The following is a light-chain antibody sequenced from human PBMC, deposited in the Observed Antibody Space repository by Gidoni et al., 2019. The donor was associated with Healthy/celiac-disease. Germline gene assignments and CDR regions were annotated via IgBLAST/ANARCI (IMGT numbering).Light chain of an antibody. CDR3: QQSYSTQYT. V-gene: IGKV1-39*01. CDR2: AAS. J-gene: IGKJ2*01. Sequence: DIQMTQSPSSRSASVGDRVTITCRASQSISSYLNWYQQKPGKAPKLLIYAASSLQSGVPSRFSGSGSGTDFTLTISSLQPEDFATYYCQQSYSTQYTFXQXTKLEIK. CDR1: QSISSY.